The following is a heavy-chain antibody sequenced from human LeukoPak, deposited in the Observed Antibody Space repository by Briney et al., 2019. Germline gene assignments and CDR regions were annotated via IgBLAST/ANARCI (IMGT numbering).Heavy chain of an antibody. V-gene: IGHV4-39*01. Sequence: SETLSLTCTVSGGSISSSSYYWGWIRQPPGKGLEWIGSIYYSRSTYYNPSLKSRVTTSVDTSKNQFSLKLSSVTAADTAVYYCARHGDYDILTGFDYWGQGTLVTVSS. CDR1: GGSISSSSYY. D-gene: IGHD3-9*01. CDR3: ARHGDYDILTGFDY. J-gene: IGHJ4*02. CDR2: IYYSRST.